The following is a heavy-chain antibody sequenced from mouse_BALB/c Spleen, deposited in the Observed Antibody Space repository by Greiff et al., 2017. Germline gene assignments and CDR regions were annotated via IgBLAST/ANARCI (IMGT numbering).Heavy chain of an antibody. CDR1: GFTFSNYW. V-gene: IGHV6-6*02. CDR2: IRLKSNNYAT. J-gene: IGHJ3*01. Sequence: EVMLVESGGGLVQPGGSMKLSCVASGFTFSNYWMNWVRQSPEKGLEWVAEIRLKSNNYATHYAESVKGRFTISRDDSKSSVYLQMNNLRAEDTGIYYCTRGSTLAYWGQGTLVTVSA. CDR3: TRGSTLAY. D-gene: IGHD2-1*01.